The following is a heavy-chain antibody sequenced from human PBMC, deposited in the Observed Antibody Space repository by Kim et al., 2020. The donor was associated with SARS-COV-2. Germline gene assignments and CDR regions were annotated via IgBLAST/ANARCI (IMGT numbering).Heavy chain of an antibody. CDR2: ISAYNGNT. V-gene: IGHV1-18*01. CDR1: GYTFTSYG. CDR3: ERGGSIAVDYYYYGMDV. J-gene: IGHJ6*02. D-gene: IGHD6-19*01. Sequence: ASVKVSCKASGYTFTSYGISWVRQAPGQGLEWMGWISAYNGNTNYAQKLQGRVTMTTDTSTSTAYMELRGLRSDDTAVYYCERGGSIAVDYYYYGMDVWGQGTTVTVSS.